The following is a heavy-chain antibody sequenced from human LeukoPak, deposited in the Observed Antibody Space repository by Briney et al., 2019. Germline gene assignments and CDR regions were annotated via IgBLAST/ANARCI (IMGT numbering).Heavy chain of an antibody. CDR2: MYYSGST. D-gene: IGHD4-17*01. CDR1: GGSISSYY. V-gene: IGHV4-59*01. Sequence: SETLSLTCTVSGGSISSYYWGWIRQPPGKGLEWIGYMYYSGSTNYNPSLKSRVTILEDTSKNQFSLKLSSVTAADTAVYYCATNLVDYADYSFYYWGQGTLVTVSS. J-gene: IGHJ4*02. CDR3: ATNLVDYADYSFYY.